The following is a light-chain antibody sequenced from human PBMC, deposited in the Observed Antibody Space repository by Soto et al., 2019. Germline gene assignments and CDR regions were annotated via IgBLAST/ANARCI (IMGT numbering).Light chain of an antibody. CDR1: SSDVGGYNY. V-gene: IGLV2-14*01. CDR2: DVS. CDR3: ISYTSSSTQVV. J-gene: IGLJ2*01. Sequence: QSALTQPASVSGSPGQSITISCTGTSSDVGGYNYVSWYQQHPGKAPKLMIYDVSNRPSGVSNRFSGSKSGNTASLTISGLQAEDEADYYCISYTSSSTQVVFGGWTQLTVL.